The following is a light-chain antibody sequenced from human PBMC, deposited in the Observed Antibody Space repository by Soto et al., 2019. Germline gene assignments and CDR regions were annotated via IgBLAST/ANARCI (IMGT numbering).Light chain of an antibody. CDR2: EVN. CDR3: SSYTSGATPSVV. J-gene: IGLJ2*01. CDR1: SDDIGDYSY. V-gene: IGLV2-14*01. Sequence: QSALTQPASVSGSPGQSITISCTGTSDDIGDYSYVSWYQQHPGKAPKLILYEVNNRPSGISNRFSGSKSGNTASLTISGLQAEDESDYYCSSYTSGATPSVVFGGGTKLTV.